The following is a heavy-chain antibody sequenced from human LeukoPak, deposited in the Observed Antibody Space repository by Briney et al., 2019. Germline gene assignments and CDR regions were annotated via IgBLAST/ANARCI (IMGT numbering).Heavy chain of an antibody. CDR2: INPNSGGT. D-gene: IGHD3-10*01. J-gene: IGHJ4*02. CDR1: GYTFTGYY. Sequence: ASVKVSCEASGYTFTGYYMHWVRQTPGQGLEWMGWINPNSGGTNYAQKFQGRVTMTRDTSISTAYMELSRLRSDDTAVYYCARSSSMVRGVKYFDYWGQGTLVTVSS. V-gene: IGHV1-2*02. CDR3: ARSSSMVRGVKYFDY.